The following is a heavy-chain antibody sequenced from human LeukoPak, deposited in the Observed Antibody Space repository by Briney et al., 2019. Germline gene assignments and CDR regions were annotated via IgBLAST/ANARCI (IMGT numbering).Heavy chain of an antibody. J-gene: IGHJ3*02. Sequence: SETLSLTCTVSGGSVSSGSYYWSWIRQPPGKGPEWIGYIYYSGSTNYNPSLKSRVTISVDTSKNQFSLKLSSVTAADTAVYYCARSQQWELLRYAFDIWGQGTMVTVSP. CDR1: GGSVSSGSYY. V-gene: IGHV4-61*01. D-gene: IGHD1-26*01. CDR3: ARSQQWELLRYAFDI. CDR2: IYYSGST.